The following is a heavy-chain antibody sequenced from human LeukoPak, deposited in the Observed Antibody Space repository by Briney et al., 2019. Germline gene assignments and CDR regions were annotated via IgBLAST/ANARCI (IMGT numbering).Heavy chain of an antibody. D-gene: IGHD6-13*01. V-gene: IGHV3-23*01. J-gene: IGHJ6*02. CDR3: ARTAGAGTPFFYYGMDV. CDR1: GFSFNTFA. Sequence: GGSLRLSCAASGFSFNTFAMSWVRQAPGKGLEWVSAINNNGDDTYSADSVRGRFTVSRDNSKNTLYLQMNNLRAEDAAVYYCARTAGAGTPFFYYGMDVWGQGTTVTVSS. CDR2: INNNGDDT.